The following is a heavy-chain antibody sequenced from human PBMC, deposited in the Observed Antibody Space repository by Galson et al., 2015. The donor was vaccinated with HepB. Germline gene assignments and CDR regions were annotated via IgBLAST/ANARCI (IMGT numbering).Heavy chain of an antibody. CDR1: GFTFSSYA. CDR3: AKAGPYYYGYYFNY. D-gene: IGHD3-10*01. Sequence: LRLSCAASGFTFSSYAMSWVRQAPGKGLEWVSTISDSGDSTYYADSVKGRFTISRDNSKNTLYLQMNSLSTEDTAAYYCAKAGPYYYGYYFNYWGQGTLVTVSS. V-gene: IGHV3-23*01. J-gene: IGHJ4*02. CDR2: ISDSGDST.